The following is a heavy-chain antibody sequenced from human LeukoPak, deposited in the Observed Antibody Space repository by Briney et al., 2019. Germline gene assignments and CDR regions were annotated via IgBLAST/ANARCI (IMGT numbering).Heavy chain of an antibody. CDR3: ATDRVTDIGYYYYMDV. Sequence: GGSLRLSCAASGFTFSSYAMSWVRQAPGKGLEWVANIKQDGSEKYYVDSVKGRFTISRDNAKNSLYLQMNSLRAEDTAVYYCATDRVTDIGYYYYMDVWGKGTTVIVSS. D-gene: IGHD4-23*01. J-gene: IGHJ6*03. CDR1: GFTFSSYA. CDR2: IKQDGSEK. V-gene: IGHV3-7*01.